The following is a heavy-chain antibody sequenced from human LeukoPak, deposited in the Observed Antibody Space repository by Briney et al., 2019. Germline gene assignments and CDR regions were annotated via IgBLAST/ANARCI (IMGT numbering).Heavy chain of an antibody. V-gene: IGHV4-59*01. CDR3: ARGIFWYNWNYYYYYMDV. J-gene: IGHJ6*03. Sequence: SETLSLTCTVSGGSISSYYWSWIRQPPGKGLEWIGYIYYSGSTNYNPSLKSRVTISVDTSKNQFSLKLSSVTAADTAVYYCARGIFWYNWNYYYYYMDVWGKGTTVTVSS. CDR1: GGSISSYY. D-gene: IGHD1-1*01. CDR2: IYYSGST.